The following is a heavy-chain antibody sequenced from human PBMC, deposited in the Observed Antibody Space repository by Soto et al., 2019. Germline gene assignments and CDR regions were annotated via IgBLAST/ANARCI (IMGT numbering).Heavy chain of an antibody. CDR1: GYTFTSYA. CDR3: ARDELPVVLVITTTPGY. Sequence: ASVKVSCKASGYTFTSYAMHWVRQAPGQRLERMGWINAGNGNTKYSQKFQGRVTITRDTSASTAYMELSSLRSEDTAVYYCARDELPVVLVITTTPGYWGQGTLVTVSS. J-gene: IGHJ4*02. V-gene: IGHV1-3*01. D-gene: IGHD3-22*01. CDR2: INAGNGNT.